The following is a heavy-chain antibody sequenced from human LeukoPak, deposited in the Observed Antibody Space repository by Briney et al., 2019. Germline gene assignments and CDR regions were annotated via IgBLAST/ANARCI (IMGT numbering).Heavy chain of an antibody. D-gene: IGHD3-22*01. CDR2: IKQDGSEK. CDR3: ARDSPYYYDSSGYYLDY. CDR1: GFTFSSYW. Sequence: GGSLRLSCAASGFTFSSYWMSWVRQAPGKGLEWVANIKQDGSEKYYVDSVKGRFTISRDNAKNSLYLQMNSLRAEDTAVYYCARDSPYYYDSSGYYLDYWGQGTLVIVSS. V-gene: IGHV3-7*01. J-gene: IGHJ4*02.